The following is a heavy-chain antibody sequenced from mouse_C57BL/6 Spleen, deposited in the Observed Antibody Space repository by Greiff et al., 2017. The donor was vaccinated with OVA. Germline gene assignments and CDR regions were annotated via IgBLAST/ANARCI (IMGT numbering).Heavy chain of an antibody. Sequence: EVKVVESGGGLVKPGGSLKLSCAASGFTFSSYAMSWVRQTPEKRLEWVATISDGGSYTYYPDNVKGRFTISRDNTKNNLYLQRSHLKSEDTAMYYCARARLYYFDYWGQGTTLTVSS. CDR2: ISDGGSYT. V-gene: IGHV5-4*03. D-gene: IGHD6-1*01. J-gene: IGHJ2*01. CDR1: GFTFSSYA. CDR3: ARARLYYFDY.